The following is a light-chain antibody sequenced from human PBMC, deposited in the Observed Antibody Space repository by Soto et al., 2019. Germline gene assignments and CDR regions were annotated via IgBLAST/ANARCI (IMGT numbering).Light chain of an antibody. V-gene: IGKV3-20*01. CDR3: QQFSSYPVT. J-gene: IGKJ4*01. Sequence: EFVLTQSPGTLSLSPGERATLSCRACQTVRNNYLAWYQQKPGQTPRLLIYDASSRATGIPDRFSGGGSGTDCTLTISRPEPEDFAMYYCQQFSSYPVTFGGGTKVDIK. CDR2: DAS. CDR1: QTVRNNY.